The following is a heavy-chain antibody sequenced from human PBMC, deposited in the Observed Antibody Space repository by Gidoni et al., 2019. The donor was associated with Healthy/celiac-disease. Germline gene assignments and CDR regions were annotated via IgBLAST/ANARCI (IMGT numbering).Heavy chain of an antibody. D-gene: IGHD6-19*01. Sequence: QITLKESGPTLVKPTQTLTLTCTFPGFSLTTRGVGVGWIRQPPGKALEWLALIYWNDDKRNSPSLKSRLTITKDTTKNQVVLTMTNMDPVDTATYYCAHIAVAGTLRGPDYWGQGTLVTVSS. CDR2: IYWNDDK. CDR1: GFSLTTRGVG. V-gene: IGHV2-5*01. CDR3: AHIAVAGTLRGPDY. J-gene: IGHJ4*02.